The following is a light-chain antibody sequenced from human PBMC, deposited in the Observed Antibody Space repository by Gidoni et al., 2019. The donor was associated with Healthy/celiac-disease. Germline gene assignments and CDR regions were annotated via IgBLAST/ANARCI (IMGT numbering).Light chain of an antibody. Sequence: QSALTQPASVSGSPGQSITISCTGTSSDVGGYTYVPCDQPHPGKDPKLMIYDVSNRPSGVSNRFSGSKSGNTASLTISGLQAEDEADYYCSSYTSSSTPLYVFGTGTKVTVL. V-gene: IGLV2-14*01. CDR2: DVS. J-gene: IGLJ1*01. CDR1: SSDVGGYTY. CDR3: SSYTSSSTPLYV.